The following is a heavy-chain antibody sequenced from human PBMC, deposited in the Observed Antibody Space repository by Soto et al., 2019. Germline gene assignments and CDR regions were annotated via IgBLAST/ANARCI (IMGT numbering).Heavy chain of an antibody. J-gene: IGHJ4*02. Sequence: QVQLVQSGAEVKKPGSSVKVSCKASGGTFSSYTISWVRQAPGQGLEWMGRIIPILGIANYAQKFQGRVTITADKSTSTAYMELSSLRSEDTAVYYCARDLFAYCGGDCYSSYWGEGTLVTVSS. CDR3: ARDLFAYCGGDCYSSY. CDR1: GGTFSSYT. V-gene: IGHV1-69*08. D-gene: IGHD2-21*02. CDR2: IIPILGIA.